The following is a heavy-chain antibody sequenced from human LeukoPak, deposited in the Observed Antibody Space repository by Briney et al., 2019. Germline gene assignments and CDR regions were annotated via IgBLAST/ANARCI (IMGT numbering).Heavy chain of an antibody. Sequence: PSETLSLTCTVSGGSISSYYWSWIRQPPGKGLEWIGDIYYSGSTNYNPSLKSRVTISVDTSKNQFSLKLSSVTAADTAVYYCATSKIQLWSRGGAFDIWGQGTMVTVSS. CDR1: GGSISSYY. V-gene: IGHV4-59*01. J-gene: IGHJ3*02. CDR2: IYYSGST. D-gene: IGHD5-18*01. CDR3: ATSKIQLWSRGGAFDI.